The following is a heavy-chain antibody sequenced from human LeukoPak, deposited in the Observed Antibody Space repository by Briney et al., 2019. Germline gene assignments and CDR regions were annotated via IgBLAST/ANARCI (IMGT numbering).Heavy chain of an antibody. CDR2: ISYDGSNK. CDR3: APLPFCSGGSSSRAFDI. CDR1: GFTFSSYA. J-gene: IGHJ3*02. Sequence: PGRSLRLSCAASGFTFSSYAMHWVRQAPGKGLEWVAVISYDGSNKYYADSVKGRFTISRDNSKNTLYLQMNSLRAEDTAVYYCAPLPFCSGGSSSRAFDIWGQGQWSPSLQ. V-gene: IGHV3-30-3*01. D-gene: IGHD2-15*01.